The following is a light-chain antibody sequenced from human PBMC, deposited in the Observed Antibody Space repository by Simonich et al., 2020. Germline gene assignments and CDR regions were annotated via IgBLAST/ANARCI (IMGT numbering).Light chain of an antibody. CDR1: QSVSSSN. CDR2: DAS. Sequence: EIVLTQSPGTLSLSTGERATLSCRASQSVSSSNLAWYQQKPGLAPRLLIYDASSRATGIPDRFSGSGSGTDFTLTISRLEPEDFAVYYCQQYGSSPPYTFGQGTKLEIK. CDR3: QQYGSSPPYT. V-gene: IGKV3D-20*01. J-gene: IGKJ2*01.